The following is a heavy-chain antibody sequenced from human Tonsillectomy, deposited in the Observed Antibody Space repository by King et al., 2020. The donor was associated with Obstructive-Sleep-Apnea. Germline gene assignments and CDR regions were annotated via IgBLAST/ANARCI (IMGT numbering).Heavy chain of an antibody. D-gene: IGHD6-13*01. CDR3: AKDRGITTWYYFDY. Sequence: VQLVESGGGLVQPGGSLRLSCAASGFTFSSYAMSWVRRAPGKGLEWVSAVSGSGGRTQYADSGKGRFTISRDNSKNTVYLQMSSLRADDTAVYYCAKDRGITTWYYFDYWGQGTLVTVSS. CDR2: VSGSGGRT. V-gene: IGHV3-23*04. CDR1: GFTFSSYA. J-gene: IGHJ4*02.